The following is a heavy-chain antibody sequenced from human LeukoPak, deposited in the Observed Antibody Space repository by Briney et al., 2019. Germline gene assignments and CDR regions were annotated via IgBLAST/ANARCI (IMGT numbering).Heavy chain of an antibody. CDR3: AKDRETYYYDSSGYYYLTYFDY. CDR1: GFXFSSYA. D-gene: IGHD3-22*01. J-gene: IGHJ4*02. V-gene: IGHV3-23*01. CDR2: ISGSGGST. Sequence: GGSLRLSCGASGFXFSSYAMSWVRQAPGKGLEWVSAISGSGGSTYYADTVKGRFTISRDNSKNTLYLQMNSLRAEDTAVYYCAKDRETYYYDSSGYYYLTYFDYWGQGTLVTVSS.